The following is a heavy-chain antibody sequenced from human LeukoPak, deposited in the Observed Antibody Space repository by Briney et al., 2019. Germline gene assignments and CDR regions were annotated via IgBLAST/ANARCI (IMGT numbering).Heavy chain of an antibody. Sequence: PSETLSLTCSVSDGSFSTYYWGWIRQLPGKGLEWIGEMNQSGDANYSPSLKSRVTISVDTSKNQFSLKLNSVTAADTAVYYCARAKSYYYGSGTFWGQGTKVIVSS. D-gene: IGHD3-10*01. CDR1: DGSFSTYY. V-gene: IGHV4-34*01. J-gene: IGHJ3*01. CDR2: MNQSGDA. CDR3: ARAKSYYYGSGTF.